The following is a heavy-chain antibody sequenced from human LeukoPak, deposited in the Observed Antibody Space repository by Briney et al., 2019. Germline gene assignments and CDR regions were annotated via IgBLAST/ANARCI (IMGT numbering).Heavy chain of an antibody. D-gene: IGHD3-10*01. J-gene: IGHJ6*02. CDR1: GGSISSGDYY. CDR2: IYYSGST. Sequence: SQTLSLTCTVSGGSISSGDYYWSWIRQPPGKGLEWIGYIYYSGSTYYNPSLKSRVTISVDTSKNQFSLKLSSVTAADTAVYYCARGVYGITMVRGAPYYGMDVWGQGTTVTVSS. V-gene: IGHV4-30-4*01. CDR3: ARGVYGITMVRGAPYYGMDV.